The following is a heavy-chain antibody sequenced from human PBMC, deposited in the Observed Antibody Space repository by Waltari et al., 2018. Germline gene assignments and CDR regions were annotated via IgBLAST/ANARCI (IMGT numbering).Heavy chain of an antibody. J-gene: IGHJ3*02. Sequence: VQLVESGGGLVQPGGSLRLSCAASGFTFSSYSMNWVRQAPGNGLEWIGSIYYSGSTYYNPSLKSRVTISVDTSKNQFSLKLSSVTAADTAVYYCARFRSASKAFDIWGQGTMVTVSS. CDR2: IYYSGST. D-gene: IGHD4-4*01. CDR1: GFTFSSYS. CDR3: ARFRSASKAFDI. V-gene: IGHV4-38-2*01.